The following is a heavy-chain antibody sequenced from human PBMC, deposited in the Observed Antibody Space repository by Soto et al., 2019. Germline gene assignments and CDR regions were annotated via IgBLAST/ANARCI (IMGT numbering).Heavy chain of an antibody. CDR2: ISAYNGNT. CDR1: GYTFTSYG. Sequence: QVQLVQCGAEVKKPGASVKVSCKASGYTFTSYGISWVRQAPGQGLEWMGWISAYNGNTNYAQKLQGRVTMTTDTSTSTAYMELRSLRSDDTAVYYCARRSISSSPYYYYGMDVWGQGTTVTVSS. D-gene: IGHD6-13*01. V-gene: IGHV1-18*04. CDR3: ARRSISSSPYYYYGMDV. J-gene: IGHJ6*02.